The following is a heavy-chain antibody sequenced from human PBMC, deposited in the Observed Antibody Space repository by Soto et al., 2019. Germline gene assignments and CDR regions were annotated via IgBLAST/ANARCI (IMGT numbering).Heavy chain of an antibody. D-gene: IGHD6-19*01. CDR3: AKAHAMVVAGSTFDY. J-gene: IGHJ4*01. V-gene: IGHV4-38-2*02. CDR2: IYHGGTT. Sequence: SETLSLTCTDSGYSISSGSYWGWIRQPPGKGPEWIASIYHGGTTFYNPSLKSRVTVSVDKSNNQFSLKLRSVTAADTAVYYCAKAHAMVVAGSTFDYWGHGTLVTVSS. CDR1: GYSISSGSY.